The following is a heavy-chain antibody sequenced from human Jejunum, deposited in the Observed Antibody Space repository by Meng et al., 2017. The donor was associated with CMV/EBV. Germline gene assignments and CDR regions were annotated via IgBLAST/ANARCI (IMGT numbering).Heavy chain of an antibody. J-gene: IGHJ5*02. V-gene: IGHV1-18*01. D-gene: IGHD1-26*01. CDR2: IGPYNGKT. CDR1: GYTFCSYD. Sequence: QVQRVQSGAEVKKPGASVTVSCKASGYTFCSYDITWVRQAPGQGLGWMGWIGPYNGKTNFAQKLLGRVTRTTDTSTNTAYMELRSLRSDDTAIYYCARGIVGTTIDLWGRGTLVTVSS. CDR3: ARGIVGTTIDL.